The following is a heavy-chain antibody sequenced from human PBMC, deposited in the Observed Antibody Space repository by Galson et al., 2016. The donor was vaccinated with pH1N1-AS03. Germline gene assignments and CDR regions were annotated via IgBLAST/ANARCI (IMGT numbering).Heavy chain of an antibody. CDR1: GGSINSSNW. V-gene: IGHV4-4*02. CDR3: ARHLGSCDSTSCQPFDP. Sequence: ETLSLTCAVSGGSINSSNWWSWVRQPPGEGLEWIGEIYHSGPTNYNPSLKSRLTISVDKSKNRFSLKLSSVTAADTAVYYCARHLGSCDSTSCQPFDPWGQGTLVTVSS. J-gene: IGHJ5*02. D-gene: IGHD2-2*01. CDR2: IYHSGPT.